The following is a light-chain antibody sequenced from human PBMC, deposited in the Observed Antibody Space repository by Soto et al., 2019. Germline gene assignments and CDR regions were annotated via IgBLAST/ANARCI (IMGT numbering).Light chain of an antibody. Sequence: EIVLTQSPGTLSLSPGERATLSCRASQSVSSSYLAWYQQKPGQAPRLLIYGASSSATGIPDRFSGSGSGTDSTLSISRLEPEDFAVYYWQHYGSSPYTFGQGTKLEIK. CDR2: GAS. CDR3: QHYGSSPYT. CDR1: QSVSSSY. V-gene: IGKV3-20*01. J-gene: IGKJ2*01.